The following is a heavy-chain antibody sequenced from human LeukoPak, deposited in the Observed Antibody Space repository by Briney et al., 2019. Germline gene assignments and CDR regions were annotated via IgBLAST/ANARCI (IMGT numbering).Heavy chain of an antibody. CDR3: ARHRGSGYPYFDY. D-gene: IGHD3-22*01. Sequence: PSETLSLTCTVSGGSINNYYSSWIRQPPGKGLEWIGYIYYSGSTNYNPSLKSRVTISVDTSKNHFSLKLSSLTAADTAVYYCARHRGSGYPYFDYWGQGTLVTVSS. CDR1: GGSINNYY. J-gene: IGHJ4*02. V-gene: IGHV4-59*01. CDR2: IYYSGST.